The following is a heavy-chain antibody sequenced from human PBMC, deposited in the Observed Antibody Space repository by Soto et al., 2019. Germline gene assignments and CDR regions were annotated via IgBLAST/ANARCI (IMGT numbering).Heavy chain of an antibody. V-gene: IGHV4-39*01. CDR1: GGSISTSRSY. CDR3: ARQPTTGDTDLWFDP. D-gene: IGHD2-21*01. Sequence: QLQLLESGPGLVKASETLSLTCSVSGGSISTSRSYWAWIRQPPGKGLEWLANIFYSGSTFYNPSLASRHSVSVDTSKNEFSLKLRSVTAADTAVYYCARQPTTGDTDLWFDPWGQGTLVTVSS. CDR2: IFYSGST. J-gene: IGHJ5*02.